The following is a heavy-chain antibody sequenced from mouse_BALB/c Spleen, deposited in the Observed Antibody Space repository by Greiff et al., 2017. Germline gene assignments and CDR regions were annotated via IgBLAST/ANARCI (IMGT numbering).Heavy chain of an antibody. J-gene: IGHJ4*01. V-gene: IGHV7-3*02. D-gene: IGHD2-12*01. CDR3: ARLRRDYYAMDY. CDR2: IRNKANGYTT. Sequence: EVKVVESGGGLVQPGGSLRLSCATSGFTFTDYYMSWVRQPPGKALEWLGFIRNKANGYTTEYSASVKGRFTISRDNSQSILYLQMNTLRAEDSATYYCARLRRDYYAMDYWGQGTSVTVSS. CDR1: GFTFTDYY.